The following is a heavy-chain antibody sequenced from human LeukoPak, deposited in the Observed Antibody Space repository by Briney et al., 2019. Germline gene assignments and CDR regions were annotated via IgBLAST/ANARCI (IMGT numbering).Heavy chain of an antibody. V-gene: IGHV3-9*01. CDR1: GFTFDDYA. J-gene: IGHJ4*02. CDR2: ISWNSGSI. Sequence: GRSLRLSCAAPGFTFDDYAMHWVRQAPGKGLEWVSGISWNSGSIGYADFVKGRFTISRDNAKNSLYLQMNSLRAEDTALYYCAKGTYTVSDGGFDYWGQGTLVTVSS. D-gene: IGHD3-16*01. CDR3: AKGTYTVSDGGFDY.